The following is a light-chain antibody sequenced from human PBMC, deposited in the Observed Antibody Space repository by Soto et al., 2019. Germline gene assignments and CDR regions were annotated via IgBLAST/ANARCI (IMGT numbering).Light chain of an antibody. V-gene: IGLV2-11*01. J-gene: IGLJ2*01. CDR1: SNEVGTYNY. Sequence: QSALTQPRSVSGSPGQSVTISCTGSSNEVGTYNYISWYQQHPGKAPKLMIYDVSERPPGVPDRFSGSKSGNTASLTISGLQAEDEADYYCSYTVLFGGGTKLTVL. CDR3: SYTVL. CDR2: DVS.